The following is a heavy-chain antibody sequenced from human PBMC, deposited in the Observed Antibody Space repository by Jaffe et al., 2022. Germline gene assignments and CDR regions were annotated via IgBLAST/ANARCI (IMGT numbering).Heavy chain of an antibody. Sequence: QVQLQESGPGLVKPSETLSLTCTVSGDSVSSDYWSWIRQPPGKGLEWIGFVYNSGTTNYNPSLKSRVTISVDTSKNQFSLKLTSVTAADTAVYYCARGPFSGSYPGFDFWGQGTLVTVSS. CDR1: GDSVSSDY. CDR3: ARGPFSGSYPGFDF. CDR2: VYNSGTT. V-gene: IGHV4-59*02. J-gene: IGHJ4*02. D-gene: IGHD1-26*01.